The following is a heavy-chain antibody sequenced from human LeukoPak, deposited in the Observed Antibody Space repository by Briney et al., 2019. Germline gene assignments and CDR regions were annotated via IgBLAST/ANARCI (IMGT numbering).Heavy chain of an antibody. CDR2: INNDGSST. CDR1: RFTFSSYW. CDR3: ARDWDTDGMDV. V-gene: IGHV3-74*01. Sequence: PGGSLRLSCAASRFTFSSYWMHWVRQAPGKGLVWVSRINNDGSSTNYADSVKGRFTISRDNAKNTLYLQMNSLRAEDTAVYYCARDWDTDGMDVWGQGTTVTASS. J-gene: IGHJ6*02. D-gene: IGHD1-26*01.